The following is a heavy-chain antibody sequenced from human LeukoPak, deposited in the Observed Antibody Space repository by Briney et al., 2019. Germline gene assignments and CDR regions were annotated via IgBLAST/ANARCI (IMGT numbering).Heavy chain of an antibody. CDR3: ARDYEQLADF. CDR1: GFTFSRYG. J-gene: IGHJ4*02. CDR2: ISYDGNDK. V-gene: IGHV3-30*03. Sequence: GGSLRLSCVASGFTFSRYGMHWVRQAPGKGLEWVAVISYDGNDKYYENSVKGRFTISRDNSKNTLYLQMNSLRGEDTAVYYCARDYEQLADFWGQGTLVTVSS. D-gene: IGHD6-13*01.